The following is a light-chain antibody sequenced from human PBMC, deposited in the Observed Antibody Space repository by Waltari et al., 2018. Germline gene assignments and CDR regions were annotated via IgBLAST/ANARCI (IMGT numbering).Light chain of an antibody. V-gene: IGKV1-9*01. CDR2: AAS. Sequence: IQLTQSPSSLSAFVGDRVTITCRASQTINTYLVWYQQKPGKAPNLLIYAASTLQSGVSSRFSGSGSGTEFTLTIRSLQPEDFATYYCQQLQSYPITFGGGTKVEI. CDR1: QTINTY. J-gene: IGKJ4*01. CDR3: QQLQSYPIT.